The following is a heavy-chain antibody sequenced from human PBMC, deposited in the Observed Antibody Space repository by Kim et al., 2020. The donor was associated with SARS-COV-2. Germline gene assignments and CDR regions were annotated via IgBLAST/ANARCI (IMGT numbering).Heavy chain of an antibody. CDR3: ARFRGYSCDDF. J-gene: IGHJ4*02. Sequence: GGSLRLSCAASGFTFSSYAMSWVRQAPGKGLEWVSAISGSGGSPYYADSVKGRFTISRDNSKNTLYLQMNSLRAEDTAVYYCARFRGYSCDDFRGQGTLVTVSS. CDR2: ISGSGGSP. D-gene: IGHD5-12*01. CDR1: GFTFSSYA. V-gene: IGHV3-23*01.